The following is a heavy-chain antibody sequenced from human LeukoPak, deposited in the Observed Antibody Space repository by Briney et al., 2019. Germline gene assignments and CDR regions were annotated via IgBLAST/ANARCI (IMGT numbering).Heavy chain of an antibody. CDR3: ARGWTNGYFDY. V-gene: IGHV4-34*01. J-gene: IGHJ4*02. CDR2: INHSGST. CDR1: GGSISSYY. Sequence: SETLSLTCTVSGGSISSYYWSWIRQPPGKGLEWIGEINHSGSTNYNPSLKSRVTISVDTSKNQFSLKLSSVTAADTAVYYCARGWTNGYFDYWGQGTLVTVSS. D-gene: IGHD3/OR15-3a*01.